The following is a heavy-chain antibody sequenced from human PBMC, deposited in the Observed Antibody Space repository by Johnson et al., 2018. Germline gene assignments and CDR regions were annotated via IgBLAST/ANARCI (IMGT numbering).Heavy chain of an antibody. CDR3: ARGNGHAFDM. J-gene: IGHJ3*02. D-gene: IGHD4-17*01. CDR2: INSDGSTT. CDR1: GFTLSIYW. V-gene: IGHV3-74*01. Sequence: QPVGSLRLSCSASGFTLSIYWMDWVRQDPGKGLVWVSGINSDGSTTSYADSVKGRFTISRDNAENTLFLQMNSLRADDTAVYYCARGNGHAFDMWGQGTTVTVSS.